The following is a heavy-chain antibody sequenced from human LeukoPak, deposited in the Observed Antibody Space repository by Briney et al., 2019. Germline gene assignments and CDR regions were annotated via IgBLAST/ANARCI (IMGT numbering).Heavy chain of an antibody. D-gene: IGHD2-21*01. CDR2: VYFSGTT. V-gene: IGHV4-39*01. J-gene: IGHJ4*02. Sequence: PSETLSLTRSVSGGSISSTNYYWAWIRQPPGKGLDFVGTVYFSGTTYYNPSLKSRVTLSVDSSRDQFSLVLNSVTAADAAVYYCARQNIAARHFDYWGQGTLVTVSS. CDR3: ARQNIAARHFDY. CDR1: GGSISSTNYY.